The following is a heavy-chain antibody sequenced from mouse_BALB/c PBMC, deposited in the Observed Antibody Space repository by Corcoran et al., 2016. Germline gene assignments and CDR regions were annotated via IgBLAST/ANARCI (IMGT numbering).Heavy chain of an antibody. J-gene: IGHJ2*01. D-gene: IGHD3-2*01. Sequence: EVQLQQSGPELVKPGASVKISCKASGYSFTGYYMHWVKQSHVKSLEWIGRINPYNGATSYNQNFKDKASLTVDKSSSTAYMELHSLTSEDSAVYYCASQDSSDYFDYWGQGTTLTVSS. CDR2: INPYNGAT. CDR1: GYSFTGYY. V-gene: IGHV1-26*01. CDR3: ASQDSSDYFDY.